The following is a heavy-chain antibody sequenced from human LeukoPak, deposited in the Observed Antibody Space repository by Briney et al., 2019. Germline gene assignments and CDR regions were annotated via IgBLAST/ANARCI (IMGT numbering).Heavy chain of an antibody. D-gene: IGHD1-26*01. V-gene: IGHV1-69*13. J-gene: IGHJ4*02. CDR3: ARGLLSGSYVFDY. CDR1: GGTFSSYA. Sequence: GASVKVSCKASGGTFSSYAISWVRQAPEQGLEWMGGIIPIFGTANYAQKFQGRVTITADESTSTAYMELSSLRSEDTAVYYCARGLLSGSYVFDYWGQGTLVTVSS. CDR2: IIPIFGTA.